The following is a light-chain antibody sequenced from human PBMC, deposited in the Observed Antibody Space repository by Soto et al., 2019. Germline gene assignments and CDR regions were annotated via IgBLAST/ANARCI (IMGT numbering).Light chain of an antibody. CDR1: SSDVGGYNY. V-gene: IGLV2-14*01. Sequence: QSVLTQPASVSGSPGQSITISCTGTSSDVGGYNYVSWYQQHPGKAPKLIIYEVSNRPSGVSNRFSGSKSGNTASLTIYGLQAEDEADYYCNSYTSKSTGVFGTGTKVTVL. CDR3: NSYTSKSTGV. CDR2: EVS. J-gene: IGLJ1*01.